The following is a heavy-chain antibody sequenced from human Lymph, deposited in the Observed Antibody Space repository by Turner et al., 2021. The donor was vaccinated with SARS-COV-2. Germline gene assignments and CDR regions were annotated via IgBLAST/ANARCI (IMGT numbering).Heavy chain of an antibody. D-gene: IGHD3-22*01. Sequence: EVQLLESGGGLVQSGGSLRPSCAASGFTFSSYAMSWVRQAPGKGLEWVSAISGSGGDTYYADSVKGRFTISRDNSKNTLYLQMNSLRAEDTAVYYCAKGVRGAMIVVVIPYFDYWGQGTLVTVSS. CDR3: AKGVRGAMIVVVIPYFDY. CDR1: GFTFSSYA. CDR2: ISGSGGDT. V-gene: IGHV3-23*01. J-gene: IGHJ4*02.